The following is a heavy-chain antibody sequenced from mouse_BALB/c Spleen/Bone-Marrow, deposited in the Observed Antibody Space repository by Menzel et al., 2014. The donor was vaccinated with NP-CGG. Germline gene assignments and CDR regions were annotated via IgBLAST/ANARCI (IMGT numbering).Heavy chain of an antibody. CDR2: IWAGGST. V-gene: IGHV2-9*02. Sequence: VKLVESGPGLVAPSQSLSITCTVSGFSLTSYGVHWVRQPPGKGLEWLGVIWAGGSTNYNSALMSRLSISKDNPKSQVFLKMNSLQTDDTAMYYCARDWLRRAMDYWGQGTSVTVSS. CDR1: GFSLTSYG. J-gene: IGHJ4*01. CDR3: ARDWLRRAMDY. D-gene: IGHD2-2*01.